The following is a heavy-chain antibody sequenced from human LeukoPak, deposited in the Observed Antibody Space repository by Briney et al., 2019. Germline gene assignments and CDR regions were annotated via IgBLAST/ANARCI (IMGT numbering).Heavy chain of an antibody. J-gene: IGHJ3*02. V-gene: IGHV3-30-3*01. D-gene: IGHD2-2*01. CDR2: ISYDGSNK. CDR1: GFTFSSYA. Sequence: GRSLRLSCAASGFTFSSYAMHWVRQGPGKGLGCVAVISYDGSNKYYADSVKRRFTISRDNSKNTLYLQMNSLRAEDTAVYYCARDGYQLLWVDAFDIWGQGTMVTVSS. CDR3: ARDGYQLLWVDAFDI.